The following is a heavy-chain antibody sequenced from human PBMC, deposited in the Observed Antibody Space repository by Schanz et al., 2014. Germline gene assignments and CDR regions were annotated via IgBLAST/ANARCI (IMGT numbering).Heavy chain of an antibody. D-gene: IGHD3-3*01. CDR2: INTDGSGT. CDR1: GFTFSSYW. J-gene: IGHJ3*01. CDR3: ASPSVS. V-gene: IGHV3-74*01. Sequence: EVQLVESGGGLVQPGGSLRLSCAASGFTFSSYWMHWVRQAPGKGLVWVSRINTDGSGTDYAQSVKGRFTISRDNAKNTLYLQMNSLRDDDTAVYYCASPSVSWGQGTMVTVSS.